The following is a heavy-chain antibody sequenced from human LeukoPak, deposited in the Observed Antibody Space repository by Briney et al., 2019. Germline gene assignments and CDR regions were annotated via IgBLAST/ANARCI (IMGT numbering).Heavy chain of an antibody. Sequence: GGSLRLSCAASGFTFSSYSMNWVRQAPGKGQEWVSYISSSSSTIYYADSVKGRFTISRDNAKNSLYLQMNSLRAEDTAVYYCARDLGGYYYNWGQGTLVTVSS. CDR1: GFTFSSYS. CDR3: ARDLGGYYYN. J-gene: IGHJ4*02. CDR2: ISSSSSTI. V-gene: IGHV3-48*01. D-gene: IGHD3-22*01.